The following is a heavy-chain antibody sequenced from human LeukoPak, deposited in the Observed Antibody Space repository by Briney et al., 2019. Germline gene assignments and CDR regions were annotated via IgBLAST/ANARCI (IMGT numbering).Heavy chain of an antibody. CDR1: GYTFTSYY. D-gene: IGHD5-18*01. CDR2: INPSGGST. Sequence: ASVNVSCKASGYTFTSYYMHWVRQAPGQGLEWMGIINPSGGSTSYAQKCQGEAPITSAPSTSTVYMELSSLSSEATAVYYCAREGVNSYGYDYWGQGTLVTVSS. J-gene: IGHJ4*02. CDR3: AREGVNSYGYDY. V-gene: IGHV1-46*01.